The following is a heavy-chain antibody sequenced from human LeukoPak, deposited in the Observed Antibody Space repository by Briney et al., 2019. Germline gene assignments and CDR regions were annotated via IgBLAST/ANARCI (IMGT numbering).Heavy chain of an antibody. Sequence: GASVKVSCKASGYTFNSYGISWVRQAPGQGLEWMGWISAYNGNTNYAQKLQGRVTMTTDTSTSTAYMELRSLRSDDTAVYYCARGGSSGWYPYYFDYWGQGTLVTVSS. D-gene: IGHD6-19*01. CDR1: GYTFNSYG. CDR3: ARGGSSGWYPYYFDY. J-gene: IGHJ4*02. CDR2: ISAYNGNT. V-gene: IGHV1-18*01.